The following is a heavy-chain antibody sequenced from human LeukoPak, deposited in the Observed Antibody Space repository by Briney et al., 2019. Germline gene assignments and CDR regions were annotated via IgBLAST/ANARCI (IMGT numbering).Heavy chain of an antibody. Sequence: GASVKVSCKASGYTFTDYFLYWVRQAPGQGLEWMGWIKPKSGGTNYARDFQGRVTMTRDTSISTVYMELTSLRSDDTAVYYCARVPVSSVGVSPVPAYFGSWAQGTLVIVSS. D-gene: IGHD3-16*01. CDR3: ARVPVSSVGVSPVPAYFGS. V-gene: IGHV1-2*02. J-gene: IGHJ4*02. CDR2: IKPKSGGT. CDR1: GYTFTDYF.